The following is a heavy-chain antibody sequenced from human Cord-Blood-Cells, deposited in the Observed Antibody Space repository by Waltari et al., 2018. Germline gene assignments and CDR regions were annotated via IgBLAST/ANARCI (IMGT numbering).Heavy chain of an antibody. CDR2: INPNSGGT. Sequence: QVQLVQSGAEVKKPGASVKVSCKPSRYTFTGYYTHWLRQAPGQGLEWMGWINPNSGGTNYAQKFQGRVTMTRDTSISTAYMELSRLRSDDTAVYYCARVPGSYVGHWFDPWGQGTLVTVSS. CDR3: ARVPGSYVGHWFDP. J-gene: IGHJ5*02. V-gene: IGHV1-2*02. CDR1: RYTFTGYY. D-gene: IGHD1-26*01.